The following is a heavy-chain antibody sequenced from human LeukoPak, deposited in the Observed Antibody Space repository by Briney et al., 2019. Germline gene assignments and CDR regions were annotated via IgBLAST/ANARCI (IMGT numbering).Heavy chain of an antibody. J-gene: IGHJ4*02. CDR3: ARDWPGSTHHLDY. D-gene: IGHD1-1*01. Sequence: GGSLRLSCAASGSTFSDYGMHWVRQAPGKGLEWVAFIRYDGGNKYYGDSVKGRFTISRDNSKNTLYLQMNSLRGEDTAIFYCARDWPGSTHHLDYWGQGTLVTVSS. CDR1: GSTFSDYG. CDR2: IRYDGGNK. V-gene: IGHV3-30*02.